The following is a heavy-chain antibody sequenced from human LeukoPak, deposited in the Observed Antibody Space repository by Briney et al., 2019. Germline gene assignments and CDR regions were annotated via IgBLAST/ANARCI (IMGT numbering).Heavy chain of an antibody. CDR1: GDTFSSYA. J-gene: IGHJ4*02. Sequence: SVKVSCKASGDTFSSYAISWVRQAPGQGLEWMGRIIPILGIANYAQKFQGRVTITADKSTSTAYMELSSLRSEDTAVYYCARDNTDVDTAPFDYWGQGTLVTVSS. V-gene: IGHV1-69*04. CDR2: IIPILGIA. CDR3: ARDNTDVDTAPFDY. D-gene: IGHD5-18*01.